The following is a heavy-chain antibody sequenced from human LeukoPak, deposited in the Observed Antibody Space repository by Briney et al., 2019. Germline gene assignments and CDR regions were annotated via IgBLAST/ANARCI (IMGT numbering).Heavy chain of an antibody. CDR1: GGSISSSSYY. V-gene: IGHV4-39*07. J-gene: IGHJ4*02. D-gene: IGHD2-15*01. Sequence: SETLSLTCTVSGGSISSSSYYWGWIRQPPGKGLEWIGSIYYSGSTYYNPSLKSRVTISVDTSKNQFSLKLSSVTAADTAVYYCARVAAKTVDYWGQGTLVTVSS. CDR3: ARVAAKTVDY. CDR2: IYYSGST.